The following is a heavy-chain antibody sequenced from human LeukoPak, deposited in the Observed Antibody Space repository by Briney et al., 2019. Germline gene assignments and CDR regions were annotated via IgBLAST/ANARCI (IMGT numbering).Heavy chain of an antibody. CDR2: INPNSGGT. Sequence: ASVKVSCKASGYTFTGYYMHWVRQAPGQGLEWMGWINPNSGGTNYAQKFQGRVTMTRDTSISTAYMELSRLRSEDTAVYYCARVRGLHSSGLIDYWGQGTLVTVSS. J-gene: IGHJ4*02. D-gene: IGHD6-19*01. CDR3: ARVRGLHSSGLIDY. V-gene: IGHV1-2*02. CDR1: GYTFTGYY.